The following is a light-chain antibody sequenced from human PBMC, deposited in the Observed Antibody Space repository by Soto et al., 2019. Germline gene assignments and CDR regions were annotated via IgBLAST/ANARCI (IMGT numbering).Light chain of an antibody. V-gene: IGLV2-11*01. CDR2: DVS. J-gene: IGLJ1*01. CDR3: CSYAGSYTLYV. Sequence: LTPRLSGSGVHVRSRTIFCTETISDFGGYTYVSWYQKHPGKAPKLMIYDVSKRPSGVPDRFSGSKSGNTASLTISGIQDEDEADSYCCSYAGSYTLYVFGPGTKFTVL. CDR1: ISDFGGYTY.